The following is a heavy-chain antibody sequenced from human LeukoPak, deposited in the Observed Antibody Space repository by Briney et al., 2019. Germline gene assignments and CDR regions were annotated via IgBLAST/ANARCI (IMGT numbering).Heavy chain of an antibody. CDR1: GFTFSSYA. V-gene: IGHV3-23*01. J-gene: IGHJ4*02. CDR3: ARDGQWLPTYYFDY. Sequence: PGGSLRLSCAASGFTFSSYAMSWVRQPPGKGLEWVSTISGSGGSTYYADSVKGRFTISRDNSKNTLSLQMNSLRPEDTAVYYCARDGQWLPTYYFDYWGQGTLVTVSS. D-gene: IGHD6-19*01. CDR2: ISGSGGST.